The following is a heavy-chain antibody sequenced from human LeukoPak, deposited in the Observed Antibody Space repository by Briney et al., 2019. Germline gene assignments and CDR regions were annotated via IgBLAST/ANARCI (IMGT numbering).Heavy chain of an antibody. Sequence: ASVKVSCKASGYTFSGYYMHWVRQAPGQGLAWMGWINPTSGGTNSAQKFQGRVTMTRDTSISTAYMEVSSLRSDDTAVYYCARGRTFGDYVLDYWGQGTLVTVSS. J-gene: IGHJ4*02. D-gene: IGHD4-17*01. CDR3: ARGRTFGDYVLDY. CDR2: INPTSGGT. CDR1: GYTFSGYY. V-gene: IGHV1-2*02.